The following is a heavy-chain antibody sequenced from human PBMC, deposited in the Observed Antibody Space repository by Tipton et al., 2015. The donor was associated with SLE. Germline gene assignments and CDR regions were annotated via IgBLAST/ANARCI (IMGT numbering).Heavy chain of an antibody. CDR2: VYYSGNV. D-gene: IGHD6-13*01. Sequence: TLSLTCTVSGGSISSRNNYWNWIRQHPGRGLQWIGYVYYSGNVFYNPSLKSRLHISLKLSENQFSLTLNSVTVADTAVYYCARAPGPSIAAFDTWGQGTLVTVS. CDR3: ARAPGPSIAAFDT. V-gene: IGHV4-31*03. J-gene: IGHJ5*02. CDR1: GGSISSRNNY.